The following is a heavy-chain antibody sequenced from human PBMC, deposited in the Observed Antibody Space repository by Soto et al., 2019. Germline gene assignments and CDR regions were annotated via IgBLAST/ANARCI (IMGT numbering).Heavy chain of an antibody. Sequence: QITLKESGPTLVKPTQTLTLTCTFSGFLLSTSGVGVAWIRQPPGKALEWLSLIYWDDDKRYSPSLKSRLTITKVTSKNQVVLTMTNMDPVDTATYYCAHTPEGASRIRGTGRYFQHWGQGTLVTVSS. CDR1: GFLLSTSGVG. V-gene: IGHV2-5*02. CDR3: AHTPEGASRIRGTGRYFQH. J-gene: IGHJ1*01. D-gene: IGHD3-10*01. CDR2: IYWDDDK.